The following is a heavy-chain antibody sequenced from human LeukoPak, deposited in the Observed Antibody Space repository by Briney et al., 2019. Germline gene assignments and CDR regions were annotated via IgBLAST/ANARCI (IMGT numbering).Heavy chain of an antibody. CDR1: GFTFSNYG. J-gene: IGHJ3*02. D-gene: IGHD1-26*01. CDR2: ISPSSNYI. CDR3: ARLSTYYVFDI. Sequence: GGSLRLSCAASGFTFSNYGMNWVRQAPGKGLEWVSSISPSSNYIYYADSVKGRFTISRDNAKNSLYLQMNSLRAEDTAVYYCARLSTYYVFDIWGQGTMVTVSS. V-gene: IGHV3-21*01.